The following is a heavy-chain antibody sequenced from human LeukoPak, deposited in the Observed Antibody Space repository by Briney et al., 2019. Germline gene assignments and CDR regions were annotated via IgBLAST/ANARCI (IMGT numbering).Heavy chain of an antibody. CDR1: GFIFSSCS. CDR3: TGPFGELTFFDY. Sequence: GGSLRLSCAASGFIFSSCSMNWVRQAPGKGLEWVSFIRSKTYGGTTEYAASVKGRFTISRDDSKSIAYLQMNSLKTEDTAVYYCTGPFGELTFFDYWGQGTLVTVSS. J-gene: IGHJ4*02. D-gene: IGHD3-10*01. V-gene: IGHV3-49*04. CDR2: IRSKTYGGTT.